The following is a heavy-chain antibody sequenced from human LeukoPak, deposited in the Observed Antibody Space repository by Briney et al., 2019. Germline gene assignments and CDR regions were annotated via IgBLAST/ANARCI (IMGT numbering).Heavy chain of an antibody. CDR3: ARLLYYGSGSPEGY. Sequence: PSETLSLTCAVYGGSFGGYYWSWIRQPPGKGLEWIGEINHSGSTNYNPSLKSRVTISVDTSKNQFSLKLSSVTAADTAVYYCARLLYYGSGSPEGYWGQGTLVTVSS. CDR1: GGSFGGYY. J-gene: IGHJ4*02. V-gene: IGHV4-34*01. D-gene: IGHD3-10*01. CDR2: INHSGST.